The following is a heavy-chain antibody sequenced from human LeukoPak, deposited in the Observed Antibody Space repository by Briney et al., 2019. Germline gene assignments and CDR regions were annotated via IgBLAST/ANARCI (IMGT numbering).Heavy chain of an antibody. Sequence: PGGSLRLSCAASGFTFSSYSMNWIRQSPGKGLEWIAEINHRGDTNYNPSVKSRVTISVDTSKNQFSLKVRSLTAADTAVYYCARGPTISETGYFDFWGQGTLVTVSS. CDR2: INHRGDT. D-gene: IGHD1-1*01. V-gene: IGHV4-34*01. CDR3: ARGPTISETGYFDF. CDR1: GFTFSSYS. J-gene: IGHJ4*03.